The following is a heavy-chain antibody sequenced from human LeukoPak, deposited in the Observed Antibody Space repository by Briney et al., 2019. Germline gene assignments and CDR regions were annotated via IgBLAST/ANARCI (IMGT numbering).Heavy chain of an antibody. CDR3: ASAYPPYDSSGYYYFDY. CDR1: GFTFSNYA. D-gene: IGHD3-22*01. Sequence: GGSLRLSCAASGFTFSNYAMSWVRQAPGKGLEWVAVISYDGSNKYYADSVKGRFTISRDNSKNTLYLQMNSLRAEDTAVYYCASAYPPYDSSGYYYFDYWGQGTLVTVSS. CDR2: ISYDGSNK. V-gene: IGHV3-30-3*01. J-gene: IGHJ4*02.